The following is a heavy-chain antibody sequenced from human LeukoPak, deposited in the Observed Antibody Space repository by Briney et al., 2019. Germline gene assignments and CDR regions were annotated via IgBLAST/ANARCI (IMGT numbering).Heavy chain of an antibody. V-gene: IGHV4-61*01. J-gene: IGHJ6*03. CDR1: GGSISSGSSY. D-gene: IGHD3-22*01. CDR2: IHYSGST. CDR3: ARSSEGRYYYDSSGFSYYYYYMDV. Sequence: PSETLSLTCTVSGGSISSGSSYWSWIRQPPGKGLEWIGYIHYSGSTYYNPSLRSRVTISVDTSKNQFSLKLSSVTAADTAVYYCARSSEGRYYYDSSGFSYYYYYMDVWGKGTTVTISS.